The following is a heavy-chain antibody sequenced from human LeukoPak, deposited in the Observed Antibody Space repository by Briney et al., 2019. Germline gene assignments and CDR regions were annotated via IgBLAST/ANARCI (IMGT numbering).Heavy chain of an antibody. CDR1: GFSFSTSW. CDR2: IKEDGSRT. Sequence: PGGSLRLSCTTSGFSFSTSWMSWVRQTPRKGLEWVANIKEDGSRTYLADAVQGRFSVSRDNAKDSVYLQMSSLRADGTSVYYCARGIASSSIWYWYFDLWGRGTFVSVSS. V-gene: IGHV3-7*01. CDR3: ARGIASSSIWYWYFDL. D-gene: IGHD6-13*01. J-gene: IGHJ2*01.